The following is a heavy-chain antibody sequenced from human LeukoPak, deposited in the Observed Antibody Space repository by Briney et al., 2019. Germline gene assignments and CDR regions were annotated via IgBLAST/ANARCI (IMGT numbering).Heavy chain of an antibody. CDR3: ARGYCSGGSCYAFDY. D-gene: IGHD2-15*01. J-gene: IGHJ4*02. CDR1: GYRFTNYW. Sequence: GESLQISCQGSGYRFTNYWIGWVRQMPGKGLEWMGIIYPGDSDTRYSPSFQGQVIISADKSISTAYLQWSSLKASDTAMYYCARGYCSGGSCYAFDYWGQGTLVTVSS. V-gene: IGHV5-51*01. CDR2: IYPGDSDT.